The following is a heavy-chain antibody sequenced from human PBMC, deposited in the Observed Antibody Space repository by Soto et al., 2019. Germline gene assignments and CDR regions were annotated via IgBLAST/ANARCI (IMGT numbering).Heavy chain of an antibody. CDR1: GFTFSSYA. CDR3: ARDQVQLWSHFDY. J-gene: IGHJ4*02. Sequence: PGGSLRLSCAASGFTFSSYAMHWVRQAPGKGLEWVAVISYDGSNKYYADSVKGRFTISRDNSKNTLYLQMNSLRAEDTAVYYCARDQVQLWSHFDYWVQGTLVTVSS. V-gene: IGHV3-30-3*01. CDR2: ISYDGSNK. D-gene: IGHD5-18*01.